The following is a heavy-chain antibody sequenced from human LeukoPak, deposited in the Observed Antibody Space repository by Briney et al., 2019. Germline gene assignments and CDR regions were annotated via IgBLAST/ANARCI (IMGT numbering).Heavy chain of an antibody. V-gene: IGHV3-23*01. CDR3: AKYRGSDYAMDV. CDR1: GFTFSNYA. Sequence: TGGSLRLSCAASGFTFSNYAMSWVRQAPGKGLEWVARISGSGGSTYYADSVKGRFTISRHNSKNTLSLQMNSLRADDTAVYFCAKYRGSDYAMDVWGQGTTVTVSS. D-gene: IGHD3-10*01. CDR2: ISGSGGST. J-gene: IGHJ6*02.